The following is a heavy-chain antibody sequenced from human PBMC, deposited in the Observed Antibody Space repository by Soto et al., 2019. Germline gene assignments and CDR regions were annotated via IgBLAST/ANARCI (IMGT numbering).Heavy chain of an antibody. J-gene: IGHJ5*02. CDR3: ARESPDIVVVVAATWFDP. V-gene: IGHV3-30-3*01. D-gene: IGHD2-15*01. Sequence: PRLSCAASGFTFSSYAMHWVRQAPGKGLEWVAVISYDGSNKYYADSVKGRFIISRDNSKNTLYLQMNSLRAEDTAVYYCARESPDIVVVVAATWFDPWGQGTLVTVSS. CDR2: ISYDGSNK. CDR1: GFTFSSYA.